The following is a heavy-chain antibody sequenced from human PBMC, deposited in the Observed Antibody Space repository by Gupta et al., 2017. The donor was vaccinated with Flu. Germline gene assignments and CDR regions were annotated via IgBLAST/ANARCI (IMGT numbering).Heavy chain of an antibody. V-gene: IGHV3-33*01. CDR2: IWYDGSNK. D-gene: IGHD2-2*01. CDR1: GFTFSSYG. CDR3: ARDIVVVPAAILGTVNVPCSYYYYGMDV. J-gene: IGHJ6*02. Sequence: QVQLVESGGGVVQPGRSLRLSCAASGFTFSSYGMHWVRQAPGQGLEWVAVIWYDGSNKDYADSVKGRFTISRDKSKNTLYLQMNSLRAEDTAVYYCARDIVVVPAAILGTVNVPCSYYYYGMDVWGQGTTVTVSS.